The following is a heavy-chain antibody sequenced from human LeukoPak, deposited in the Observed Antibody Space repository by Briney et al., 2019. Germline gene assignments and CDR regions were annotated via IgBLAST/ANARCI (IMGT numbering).Heavy chain of an antibody. D-gene: IGHD3-10*01. J-gene: IGHJ4*02. CDR3: ARGPGGRFDY. V-gene: IGHV6-1*01. CDR2: TCFRSKWYN. Sequence: SQTLSLTCAISGDSVSNNSTAWNWIRQSPSRGLEWLGRTCFRSKWYNDYAVSVKSRITIHPDTSKNQFSLQLNSVTPEDTAVYYCARGPGGRFDYWGQGTLVTVSS. CDR1: GDSVSNNSTA.